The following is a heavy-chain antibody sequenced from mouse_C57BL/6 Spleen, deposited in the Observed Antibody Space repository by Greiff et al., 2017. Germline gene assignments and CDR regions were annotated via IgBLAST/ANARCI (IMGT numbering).Heavy chain of an antibody. V-gene: IGHV5-4*01. CDR1: GFTFSSYA. J-gene: IGHJ4*01. CDR2: ISDGGSYT. Sequence: EVKLMESGGGLVKPGGSLKLSCAASGFTFSSYAMSWVRQTPEKRLEWVATISDGGSYTYYPDNVKGRFTISRDNAKNNLYLQMSHLKSEDTAMYYCARDSSGLLYAMDYWGQGTSVTVSS. D-gene: IGHD3-2*02. CDR3: ARDSSGLLYAMDY.